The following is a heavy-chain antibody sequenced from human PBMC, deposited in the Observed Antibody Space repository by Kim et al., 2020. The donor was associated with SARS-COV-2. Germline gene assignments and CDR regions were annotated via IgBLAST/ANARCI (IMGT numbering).Heavy chain of an antibody. CDR3: ARGLNTYSSSWMDY. D-gene: IGHD6-13*01. V-gene: IGHV1-8*01. J-gene: IGHJ4*02. CDR1: GYTFTSYD. Sequence: ASVKVSCKPSGYTFTSYDINWVRQATGQGLEWMGWINPNSGNTGYAQKLQGRVTMTRNTSISTVYMELSSLRSEDTAVYYCARGLNTYSSSWMDYWGQGTLVTVSS. CDR2: INPNSGNT.